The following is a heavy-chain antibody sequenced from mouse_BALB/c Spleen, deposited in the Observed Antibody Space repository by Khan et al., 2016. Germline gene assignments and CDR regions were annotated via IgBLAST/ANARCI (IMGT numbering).Heavy chain of an antibody. J-gene: IGHJ3*01. V-gene: IGHV4-1*02. CDR3: ARPGYYGFFAY. CDR2: INPDSSTI. D-gene: IGHD1-2*01. Sequence: EVQLQESGGGLVQPGGSLKLSCAASGFDFSRYWMSWVRQAPGKGLEWIGEINPDSSTINYTPSLKDKFIISRDNANNTMYLQMSKVRSEDTALYYCARPGYYGFFAYWGQGTLVTVSA. CDR1: GFDFSRYW.